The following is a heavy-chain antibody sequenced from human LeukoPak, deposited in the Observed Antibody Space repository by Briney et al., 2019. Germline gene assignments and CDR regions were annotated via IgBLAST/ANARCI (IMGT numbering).Heavy chain of an antibody. V-gene: IGHV1-69*13. J-gene: IGHJ4*02. CDR2: IIPIFGTA. CDR1: GGTFSSYA. D-gene: IGHD3/OR15-3a*01. CDR3: ARVLDDSPTEDYFDY. Sequence: ASVKVSCKASGGTFSSYAISWVRQAPGQGLEWMGGIIPIFGTANYAQKFQGRVTITADESTSTAYMELSSLRSEDTAVYYCARVLDDSPTEDYFDYWGQGTLVTVSS.